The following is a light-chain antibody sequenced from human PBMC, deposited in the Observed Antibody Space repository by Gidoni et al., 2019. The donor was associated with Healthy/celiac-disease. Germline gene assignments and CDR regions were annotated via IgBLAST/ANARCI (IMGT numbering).Light chain of an antibody. V-gene: IGKV3-20*01. CDR2: GAS. CDR3: QQYGSSPFT. CDR1: QSVSSSY. J-gene: IGKJ3*01. Sequence: EIVLTQSPGTLSLAPGYRATLSCKASQSVSSSYLAWYQQNPGQAPRLLIYGASSRATGIPDRFSGSGSGTDFTLTISRLEPEDFAVYYCQQYGSSPFTFGPGTKVDIK.